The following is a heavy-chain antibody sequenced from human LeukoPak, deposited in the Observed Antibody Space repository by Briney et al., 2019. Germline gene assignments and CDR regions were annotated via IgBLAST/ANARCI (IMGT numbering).Heavy chain of an antibody. V-gene: IGHV4-30-4*01. CDR1: GGSLSSGDYY. D-gene: IGHD3-22*01. Sequence: SQTLSLACTVSGGSLSSGDYYWSWIRQPPGKGLEWIGYIYYSGSTYYNPSLKSRVTISVDTSKNQFSLKLSSVTAADTAVYYCARAPGGYYYDSSGIRIDYWGQGTLVTVSS. J-gene: IGHJ4*02. CDR3: ARAPGGYYYDSSGIRIDY. CDR2: IYYSGST.